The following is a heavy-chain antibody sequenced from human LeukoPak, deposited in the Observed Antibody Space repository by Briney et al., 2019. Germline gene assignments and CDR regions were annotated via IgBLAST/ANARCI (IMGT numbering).Heavy chain of an antibody. V-gene: IGHV7-4-1*02. J-gene: IGHJ5*02. D-gene: IGHD6-6*01. CDR1: GYTFTRYA. Sequence: ASVKASSKASGYTFTRYAMNWVRQAPGQGLEWMGWINTNTGNPTYAQGFTGRFVFSLDTSVSTAYLQISSLKAEDTAVYYCARGPSSSSIWFDPWGQGTLVTVSS. CDR2: INTNTGNP. CDR3: ARGPSSSSIWFDP.